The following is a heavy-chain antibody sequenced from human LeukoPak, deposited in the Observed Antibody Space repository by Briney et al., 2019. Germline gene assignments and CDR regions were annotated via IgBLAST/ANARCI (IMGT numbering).Heavy chain of an antibody. Sequence: GGSLRLSCAASEFTFSNSWMTWVRQAPGKGLERVANINEDGSEINYVDSAKGRFTISRDNAKKSLYLEMNSLRGEDTAVYYCARDRGRQQFDYWGQGTLVTVSS. CDR1: EFTFSNSW. CDR3: ARDRGRQQFDY. V-gene: IGHV3-7*01. J-gene: IGHJ4*02. CDR2: INEDGSEI. D-gene: IGHD3-10*01.